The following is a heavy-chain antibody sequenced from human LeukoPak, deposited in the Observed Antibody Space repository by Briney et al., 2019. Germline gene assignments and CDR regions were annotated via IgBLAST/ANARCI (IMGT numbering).Heavy chain of an antibody. Sequence: PSETLSLTCTVSGGSISSYYWSWIRQPPGKGLEWIGYIYYSGSTNYNPSLKSRVTISVDTSKNQFSLKLSSVTAADTAVYYCARVGMATRNFDYWGQGTLVTVSS. J-gene: IGHJ4*02. CDR2: IYYSGST. CDR1: GGSISSYY. D-gene: IGHD5-24*01. V-gene: IGHV4-59*01. CDR3: ARVGMATRNFDY.